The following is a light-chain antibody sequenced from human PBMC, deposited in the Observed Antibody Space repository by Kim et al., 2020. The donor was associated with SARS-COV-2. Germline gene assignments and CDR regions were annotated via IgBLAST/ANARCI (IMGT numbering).Light chain of an antibody. Sequence: DIQVTQSPSSLSASVGDRVTVTCRASQNIKNYLNWYQQKPGRAPKLLIYAASSLQSGVPSRFSGSGSGTDFTLTINILQPEDFAIYYCQQSYSTPPYTFGQGTKLEI. V-gene: IGKV1-39*01. J-gene: IGKJ2*01. CDR2: AAS. CDR3: QQSYSTPPYT. CDR1: QNIKNY.